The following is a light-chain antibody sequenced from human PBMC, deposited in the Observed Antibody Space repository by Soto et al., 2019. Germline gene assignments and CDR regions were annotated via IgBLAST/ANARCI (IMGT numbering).Light chain of an antibody. CDR3: QQRSSWPPT. CDR1: QSVSSY. Sequence: EIVLTQSPATLSLSPGARATLSCRASQSVSSYLAWYQQRPGKAPRLLIYDASNRATGVTARFSGSGSGTDFNLTISSLEPEDFAVYDCQQRSSWPPTFGQGTRLEI. CDR2: DAS. V-gene: IGKV3-11*01. J-gene: IGKJ5*01.